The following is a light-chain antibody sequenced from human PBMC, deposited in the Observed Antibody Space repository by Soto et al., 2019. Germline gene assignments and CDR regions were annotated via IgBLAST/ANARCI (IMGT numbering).Light chain of an antibody. CDR2: EVS. CDR3: SSYKRGATLV. J-gene: IGLJ3*02. CDR1: SSDVGGYNH. Sequence: QSVLTQPASVSGSPGQSITISCTGTSSDVGGYNHVAWYQQYPGKAPKLIIFEVSDRPSGISNRFSGSKSANTASLSISGLQSDDEADYYCSSYKRGATLVFGGGTKLTVL. V-gene: IGLV2-14*01.